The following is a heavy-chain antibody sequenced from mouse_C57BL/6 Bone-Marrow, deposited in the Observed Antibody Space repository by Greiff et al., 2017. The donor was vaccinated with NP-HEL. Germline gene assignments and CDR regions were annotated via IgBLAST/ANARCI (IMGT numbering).Heavy chain of an antibody. CDR1: GFNIKDYY. D-gene: IGHD2-3*01. V-gene: IGHV14-1*01. J-gene: IGHJ4*01. Sequence: VQLQQSGAELVRPGASVKLSCTASGFNIKDYYMHWVKQRPEQGLEWIGRIDPEDGDTEYAPKFQGKATMTADTSSNTAYLQLSSLTSEDTAVYDCTDGYYVRYAMDYWGQGTSVTVSS. CDR3: TDGYYVRYAMDY. CDR2: IDPEDGDT.